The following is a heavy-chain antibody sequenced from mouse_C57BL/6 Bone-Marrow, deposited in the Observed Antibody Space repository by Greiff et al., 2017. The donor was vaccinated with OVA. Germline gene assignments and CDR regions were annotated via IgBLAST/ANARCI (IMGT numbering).Heavy chain of an antibody. CDR3: AREYEYEWYFDI. D-gene: IGHD2-4*01. V-gene: IGHV1-82*01. Sequence: VQGVESGPELVKPGASVKITCKASGYSFSSSWMNWVQQRPGKGLEWIGRIYPGGVDNNYNGKFKGKATLTADKSSSTAYMQLSSLTSEDSAVYFGAREYEYEWYFDIWGTGTTVTVSS. CDR2: IYPGGVDN. J-gene: IGHJ1*03. CDR1: GYSFSSSW.